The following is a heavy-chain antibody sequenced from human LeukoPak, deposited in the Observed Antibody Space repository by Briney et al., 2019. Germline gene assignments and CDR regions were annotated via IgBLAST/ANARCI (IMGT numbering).Heavy chain of an antibody. D-gene: IGHD3-10*01. CDR2: ISASSTYI. CDR3: ARAVPMARGVNYYDY. CDR1: GFTFSSYA. V-gene: IGHV3-21*01. J-gene: IGHJ4*02. Sequence: KSGGSLRLSCAASGFTFSSYAMHWVRQAPGKGLEWISSISASSTYIYYADSLKGRFTISRDNAKNSLYLQVSSLRAGDTAVYYCARAVPMARGVNYYDYWGQGTLVTVSS.